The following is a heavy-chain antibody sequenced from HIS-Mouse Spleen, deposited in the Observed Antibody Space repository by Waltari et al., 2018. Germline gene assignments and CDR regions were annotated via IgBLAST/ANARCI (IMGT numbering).Heavy chain of an antibody. V-gene: IGHV3-23*01. D-gene: IGHD3-3*01. J-gene: IGHJ4*02. CDR2: ISGSGGST. Sequence: CAASGFTFSSYAMSWVRQAPGKGLEWVSAISGSGGSTYYADSVKGRFTISRDNSKNTLYLQMNSLRAEDTAVYYFARGGIFGVVITLDYWGQGTLVTVSS. CDR3: ARGGIFGVVITLDY. CDR1: GFTFSSYA.